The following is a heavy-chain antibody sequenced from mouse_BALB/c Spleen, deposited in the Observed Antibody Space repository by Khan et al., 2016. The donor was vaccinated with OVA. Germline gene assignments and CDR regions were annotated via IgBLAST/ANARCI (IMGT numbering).Heavy chain of an antibody. CDR3: ARTYYRYDGYYAMDY. CDR1: GFSLSRYN. D-gene: IGHD2-14*01. J-gene: IGHJ4*01. Sequence: QVQLKQSGPGLVAPSQSLSITCTVSGFSLSRYNLHWVRQPPGKGLEWLGIIWGGGSTDYNSALKSRLSISKDNSKSQVFLKMNSLQTDDTDMYYCARTYYRYDGYYAMDYWGQGTSVTVSS. V-gene: IGHV2-6-4*01. CDR2: IWGGGST.